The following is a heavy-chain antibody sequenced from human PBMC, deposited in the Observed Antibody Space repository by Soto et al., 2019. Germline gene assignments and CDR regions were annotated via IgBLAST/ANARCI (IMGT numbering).Heavy chain of an antibody. CDR1: GYTFTGYY. D-gene: IGHD3-16*01. V-gene: IGHV1-2*04. CDR3: ASVSPNTKDAFDI. Sequence: GASVKVSCKASGYTFTGYYMHWVRQAPGQGLEWMGWINPNSGGTNYAQKFQGWVTMTRDTSISTAYMELSRLRSDDTAVYYCASVSPNTKDAFDIRGQALMLTVSS. J-gene: IGHJ3*02. CDR2: INPNSGGT.